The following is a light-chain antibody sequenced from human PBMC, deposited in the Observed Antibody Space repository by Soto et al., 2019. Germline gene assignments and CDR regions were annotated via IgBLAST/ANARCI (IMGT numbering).Light chain of an antibody. CDR2: DAS. Sequence: EIVLTQSPATLSLSPGERATLSCRASQSVSSYLAWYQQKPGQAPRLLIYDASNRATGIPARFSGSGSGTDFTLTISSLEPEDFAVYYCQQNDDSPGTFGQGTKVDIK. J-gene: IGKJ1*01. CDR1: QSVSSY. CDR3: QQNDDSPGT. V-gene: IGKV3-11*01.